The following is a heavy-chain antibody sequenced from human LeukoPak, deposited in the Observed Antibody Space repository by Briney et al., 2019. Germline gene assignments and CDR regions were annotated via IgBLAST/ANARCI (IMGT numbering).Heavy chain of an antibody. CDR1: GDSVSNNSTA. CDR3: AGCIAAAGEPFDP. Sequence: SQTLSLTCAISGDSVSNNSTAWNWIRQSPSRGLEWLGRTYYRSRWYKEYAVSVKSRITINPDTSKNQFSLQLNSVTPEDTAVYYCAGCIAAAGEPFDPWGQGTLVTVSS. CDR2: TYYRSRWYK. D-gene: IGHD6-13*01. J-gene: IGHJ5*02. V-gene: IGHV6-1*01.